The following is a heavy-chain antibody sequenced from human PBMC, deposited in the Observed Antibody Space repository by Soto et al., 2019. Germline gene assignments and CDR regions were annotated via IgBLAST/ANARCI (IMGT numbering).Heavy chain of an antibody. D-gene: IGHD5-18*01. CDR1: GFTFSNYA. CDR3: AKGYTAYPGWFDP. J-gene: IGHJ5*02. Sequence: EVQLLESGGGLVQPGGSLRLSCVTSGFTFSNYAMNLVRQAPGKGLEWVSGISGSGGSTYYADSVKGRFIISTDNSKTTLYLQMNSLRAEDTTVYYCAKGYTAYPGWFDPWGEGTLVTVPS. CDR2: ISGSGGST. V-gene: IGHV3-23*01.